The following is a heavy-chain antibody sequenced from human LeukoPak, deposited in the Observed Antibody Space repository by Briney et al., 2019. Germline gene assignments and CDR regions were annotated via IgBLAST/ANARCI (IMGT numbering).Heavy chain of an antibody. V-gene: IGHV3-53*05. CDR1: GFTVSSNY. CDR3: ARAVVVAATPPTDYYYGMDV. J-gene: IGHJ6*02. Sequence: GGSLRLSCAASGFTVSSNYMSWVRQAPGKGLEWVLVIYSGGSTYYADSVKGRFTISRDNSKNTLYLQMNSLRSEDTAVYYCARAVVVAATPPTDYYYGMDVWGQGTTVTVSS. D-gene: IGHD2-15*01. CDR2: IYSGGST.